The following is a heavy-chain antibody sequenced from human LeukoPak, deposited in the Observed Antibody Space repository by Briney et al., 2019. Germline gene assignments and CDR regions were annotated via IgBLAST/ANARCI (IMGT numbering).Heavy chain of an antibody. V-gene: IGHV3-23*01. D-gene: IGHD3-3*01. Sequence: PGASLRLSCAASGFTFSSYAMSWVRQAPGKGLEWVAAIGGSGGSTYYADSVKGRFTISRDNSKNTLYLQMNSLRAEDTAVYYCAKLPNLYYDLSPYYFDYWGQGTLVAVSS. CDR3: AKLPNLYYDLSPYYFDY. CDR1: GFTFSSYA. CDR2: IGGSGGST. J-gene: IGHJ4*02.